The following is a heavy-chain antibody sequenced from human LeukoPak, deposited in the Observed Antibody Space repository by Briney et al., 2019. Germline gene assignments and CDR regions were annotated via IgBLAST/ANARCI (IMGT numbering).Heavy chain of an antibody. D-gene: IGHD1-20*01. CDR1: NYTFASYG. J-gene: IGHJ3*01. CDR2: ISPYDGNT. CDR3: VRVWPPNAVDRGMTYSDFTALDV. Sequence: ASVKVSCKASNYTFASYGLSWVRQAPGQGLQWVGWISPYDGNTNYAQRFQARVTMSIDKSTRTVYMELRRLRLDDTAVYYCVRVWPPNAVDRGMTYSDFTALDVWGQGTTVIVSS. V-gene: IGHV1-18*01.